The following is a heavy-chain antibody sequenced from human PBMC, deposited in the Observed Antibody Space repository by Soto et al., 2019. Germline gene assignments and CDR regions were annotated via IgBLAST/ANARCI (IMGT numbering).Heavy chain of an antibody. J-gene: IGHJ6*03. Sequence: QVQLVQSGAEVKKPGASVKVSCKASGYTFTSYGISWVRQAPGQGLEWMGWISAYNGNTNYAQKLQGRVTMTTDTSTSTADMELRSLRSDDTAVYYCARDHKVTHPYYYYYYMDVWGKGTTVTVSS. CDR2: ISAYNGNT. CDR1: GYTFTSYG. V-gene: IGHV1-18*01. CDR3: ARDHKVTHPYYYYYYMDV.